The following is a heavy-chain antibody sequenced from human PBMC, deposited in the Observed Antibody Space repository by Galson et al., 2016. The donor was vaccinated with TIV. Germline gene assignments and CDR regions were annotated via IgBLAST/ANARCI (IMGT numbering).Heavy chain of an antibody. CDR2: VSGSGGRT. J-gene: IGHJ2*01. CDR3: AKEPFSTCGYDLDL. Sequence: SLRLSCAASGFRFSNHAMTWVRQAPGTGLEWVSAVSGSGGRTYYSDSASGRFTISRDNSKNILYLQMNSLRVEDSAIYYCAKEPFSTCGYDLDLWGRGTLITVSS. V-gene: IGHV3-23*01. CDR1: GFRFSNHA. D-gene: IGHD5-12*01.